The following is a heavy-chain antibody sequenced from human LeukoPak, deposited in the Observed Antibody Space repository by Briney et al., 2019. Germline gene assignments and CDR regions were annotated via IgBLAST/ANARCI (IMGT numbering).Heavy chain of an antibody. CDR2: IHPGNSDT. D-gene: IGHD4-11*01. J-gene: IGHJ4*02. CDR3: ARLYSNYG. Sequence: GESLKISCKGSGYSFTSYWIGWVRQMPGKGLEWMGIIHPGNSDTKYSPSFQGQVTISADRSISTAYLQWGSLKASDTAVYYCARLYSNYGWGQGTLVTVSS. CDR1: GYSFTSYW. V-gene: IGHV5-51*01.